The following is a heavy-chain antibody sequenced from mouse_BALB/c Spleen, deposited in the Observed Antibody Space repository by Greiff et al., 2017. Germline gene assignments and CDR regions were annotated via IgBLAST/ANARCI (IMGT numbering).Heavy chain of an antibody. CDR3: ASEEVGYGYLAWFAY. CDR1: GYSITSDYA. J-gene: IGHJ3*01. CDR2: ISYSGST. V-gene: IGHV3-2*02. Sequence: VQLQQSGPGLVKPSQSLSLTCTVTGYSITSDYAWNWIRQFPGNKLEWMGYISYSGSTSYNPSLKSRISITRDTSKNQFFLQLNSVTTEDTATYYCASEEVGYGYLAWFAYWGQGTLVTVSA. D-gene: IGHD2-2*01.